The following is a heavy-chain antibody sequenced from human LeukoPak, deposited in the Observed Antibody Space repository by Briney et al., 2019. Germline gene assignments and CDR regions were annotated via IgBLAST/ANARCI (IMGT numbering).Heavy chain of an antibody. CDR2: IYYSGAT. CDR1: GGSISNYY. V-gene: IGHV4-59*01. D-gene: IGHD5-18*01. CDR3: ESGRKYTSGYRVTELGSGYYDY. J-gene: IGHJ4*02. Sequence: AETLSLTCTVSGGSISNYYLNWMRQPPGKGLEWMGCIYYSGATNYNPSLKRRGGMSVGASKKPFSLTLSSVSAADTAVYYCESGRKYTSGYRVTELGSGYYDYWGQGTLVPVSS.